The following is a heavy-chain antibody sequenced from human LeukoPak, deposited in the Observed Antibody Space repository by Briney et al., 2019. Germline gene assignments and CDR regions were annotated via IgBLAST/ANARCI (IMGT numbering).Heavy chain of an antibody. D-gene: IGHD3-9*01. CDR1: GFTVSSNY. V-gene: IGHV3-30*02. Sequence: GGSLRLSCAASGFTVSSNYMTWVRQAPGKGLEWVAFIRYDGSDKYYADSVEGRFTISRDNAKNTLYLQMNTLRVEDTAVYYCTRDLMDYDVSTGLHHYYMDVWGQGTTVTVSS. CDR3: TRDLMDYDVSTGLHHYYMDV. CDR2: IRYDGSDK. J-gene: IGHJ6*02.